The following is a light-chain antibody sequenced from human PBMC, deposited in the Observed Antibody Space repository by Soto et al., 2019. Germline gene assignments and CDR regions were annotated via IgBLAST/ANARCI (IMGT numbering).Light chain of an antibody. CDR1: QSISSY. Sequence: DIQMTQSPSSLSASVGDRVTITCRAGQSISSYLNWYQQKPGKAPKLLIYAAPSLQSGVPSRFSGSGSGTDFTLTISSLQPEDFATYYCQQSYSTPRTFGQGTKVDIK. V-gene: IGKV1-39*01. J-gene: IGKJ1*01. CDR3: QQSYSTPRT. CDR2: AAP.